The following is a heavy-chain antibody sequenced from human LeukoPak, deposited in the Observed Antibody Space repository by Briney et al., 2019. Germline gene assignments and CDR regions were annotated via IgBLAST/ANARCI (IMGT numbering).Heavy chain of an antibody. J-gene: IGHJ4*02. Sequence: GGSLRLSSAASGFTFSSYSMQWVRQTPGKGLEWVGIMSNSGENTFYGEAVKGRFNISRDNSQNTLYLQMNSLRPEDTAVYYCAKGGASVTRYVDYWGQGTLVTVSS. V-gene: IGHV3-30*18. CDR2: MSNSGENT. CDR1: GFTFSSYS. CDR3: AKGGASVTRYVDY. D-gene: IGHD4-17*01.